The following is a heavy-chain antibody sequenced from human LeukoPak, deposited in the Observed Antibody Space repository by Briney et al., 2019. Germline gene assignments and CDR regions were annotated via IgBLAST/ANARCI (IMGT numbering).Heavy chain of an antibody. CDR2: ISVSGGST. D-gene: IGHD6-19*01. J-gene: IGHJ4*02. CDR3: AKAPTSGYSSGWYGNSFVY. Sequence: GESLRLSCAASGFTFSGYAMSWVRQAPGKGLEWVSSISVSGGSTYYADSVKGRFTISRDNSKNTLYLQMNSLRAEDTAVYYCAKAPTSGYSSGWYGNSFVYWGQGTLVTVSS. V-gene: IGHV3-23*01. CDR1: GFTFSGYA.